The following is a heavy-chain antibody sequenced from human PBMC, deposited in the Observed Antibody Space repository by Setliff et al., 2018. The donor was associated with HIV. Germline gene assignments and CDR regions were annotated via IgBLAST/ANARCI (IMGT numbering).Heavy chain of an antibody. D-gene: IGHD5-18*01. J-gene: IGHJ6*03. V-gene: IGHV1-2*02. CDR1: GYTFTGYF. Sequence: ASVKVSCKTSGYTFTGYFIHWVRQAPGQGLEWMGWINPNSGATNYAQHFQDRVSMTRDTSISTVYMELSRLGSDDTAVYYCARSGAGYSTGPLYYYMDVWGKGTTVTVSS. CDR2: INPNSGAT. CDR3: ARSGAGYSTGPLYYYMDV.